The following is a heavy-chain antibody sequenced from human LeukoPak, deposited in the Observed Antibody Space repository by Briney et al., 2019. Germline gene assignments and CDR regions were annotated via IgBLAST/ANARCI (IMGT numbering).Heavy chain of an antibody. Sequence: GGSLRLSCAASGFTFSSYSMNWVRQAPGKGLEWISYIGISSGNTKYADSVKGRFTISGDKAKNPVYLQMNSLRVEVTAVYYCARDTKYAFDNWGQGTLVTVSS. V-gene: IGHV3-48*01. D-gene: IGHD2-2*01. CDR3: ARDTKYAFDN. J-gene: IGHJ4*02. CDR1: GFTFSSYS. CDR2: IGISSGNT.